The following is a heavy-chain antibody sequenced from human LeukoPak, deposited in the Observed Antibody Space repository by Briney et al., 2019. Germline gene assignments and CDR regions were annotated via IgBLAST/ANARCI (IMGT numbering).Heavy chain of an antibody. CDR2: ININTGNP. V-gene: IGHV7-4-1*02. J-gene: IGHJ4*02. CDR1: GYTFICSD. D-gene: IGHD3-9*01. CDR3: ARGDWVA. Sequence: ASVKVSCKASGYTFICSDMNWVRQAPGQGLEWMGWININTGNPTYVQHFTGRFVFSLDTSVSTAYLQISSLKAEDTAVYYCARGDWVAWGQGTLVTVSS.